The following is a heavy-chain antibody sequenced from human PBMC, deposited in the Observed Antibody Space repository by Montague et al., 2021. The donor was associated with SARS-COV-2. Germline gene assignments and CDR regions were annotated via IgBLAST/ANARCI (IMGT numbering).Heavy chain of an antibody. J-gene: IGHJ4*02. CDR1: GFMFSDYD. CDR3: ARDKITVVRGLIVRRLDS. D-gene: IGHD3-10*01. CDR2: ISDSSTTK. V-gene: IGHV3-11*01. Sequence: SLRLSCAASGFMFSDYDMSWVRQAPGKGLEWVSYISDSSTTKDYAGSVKGRFTISRDNAKKSLYLQMNSLRVEDTAVYYCARDKITVVRGLIVRRLDSWGQGTLVTVSS.